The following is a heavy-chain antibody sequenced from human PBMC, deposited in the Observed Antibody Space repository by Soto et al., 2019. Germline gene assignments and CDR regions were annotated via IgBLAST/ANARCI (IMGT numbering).Heavy chain of an antibody. CDR2: IYYSGST. V-gene: IGHV4-30-4*01. D-gene: IGHD3-22*01. CDR1: GGCVRSGEVD. Sequence: PSWCLALGSALCGGCVRSGEVDGCWIRQPPGKGLEWIGYIYYSGSTYYNPSLKSRVTISVDTSKNQFSLKLSSVTAADTAVYYCAREPPYDDTTRPRHSWGPAPPVTAS. CDR3: AREPPYDDTTRPRHS. J-gene: IGHJ5*01.